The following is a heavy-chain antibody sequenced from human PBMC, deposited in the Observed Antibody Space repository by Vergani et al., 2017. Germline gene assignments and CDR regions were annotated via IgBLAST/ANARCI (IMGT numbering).Heavy chain of an antibody. J-gene: IGHJ3*02. Sequence: EVQLVQSGAEVKKPGESLKISCKGSGYSFTSYWIGWVRQMPGKGLEWMGIIYPGDSDTRYSPSFQGQVTISADKSISTAYLQWSSLKASDTAMYYCAGLLGYCSGGSWYSGGHDAFDIWGQGTMVTVSS. D-gene: IGHD2-15*01. CDR2: IYPGDSDT. V-gene: IGHV5-51*01. CDR3: AGLLGYCSGGSWYSGGHDAFDI. CDR1: GYSFTSYW.